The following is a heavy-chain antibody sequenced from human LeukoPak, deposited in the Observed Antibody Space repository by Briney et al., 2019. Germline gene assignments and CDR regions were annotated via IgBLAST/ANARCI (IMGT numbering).Heavy chain of an antibody. D-gene: IGHD3-3*01. Sequence: PSETLSLTCTVSGGSISSYYWSWIRQPLGKGLEWIGYIYYSGSTNYNPSLKSRVTISVDTSKNQFSLKLSSVTAADTAVYYCARGSGGYYTDDAFDIWGQGTMVTVSS. J-gene: IGHJ3*02. V-gene: IGHV4-59*01. CDR3: ARGSGGYYTDDAFDI. CDR1: GGSISSYY. CDR2: IYYSGST.